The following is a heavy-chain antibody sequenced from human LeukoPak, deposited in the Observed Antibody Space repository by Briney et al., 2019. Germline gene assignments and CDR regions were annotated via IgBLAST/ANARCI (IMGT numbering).Heavy chain of an antibody. J-gene: IGHJ5*02. D-gene: IGHD6-19*01. CDR3: AKFSSGWYGDNWFDP. CDR1: GGSFSGYY. V-gene: IGHV4-34*11. Sequence: SETLSLTCAVYGGSFSGYYWSWIRQPPGKGLECIGYIYYSGSTNYNPSLKSRVTISVDTSKNQFSLKLSPVTAADTAVYSCAKFSSGWYGDNWFDPWGQGTLVTVSS. CDR2: IYYSGST.